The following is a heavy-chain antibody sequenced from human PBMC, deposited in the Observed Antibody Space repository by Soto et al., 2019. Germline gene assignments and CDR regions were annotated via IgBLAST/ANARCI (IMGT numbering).Heavy chain of an antibody. V-gene: IGHV3-33*08. D-gene: IGHD1-26*01. J-gene: IGHJ4*02. CDR1: GFTFSSYG. Sequence: GGSLRLSCAASGFTFSSYGMHWVRQAPGKGLEWVAVIWYDGSNKYYADSVKGRFTISRDKSKNTLYLQMNSLRAEDKAVYYCARDVAWDRAVDYWGQGTLVTVSS. CDR3: ARDVAWDRAVDY. CDR2: IWYDGSNK.